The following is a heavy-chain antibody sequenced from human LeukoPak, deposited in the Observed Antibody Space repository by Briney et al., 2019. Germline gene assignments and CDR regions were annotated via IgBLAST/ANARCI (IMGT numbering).Heavy chain of an antibody. CDR1: GYTFTSYG. J-gene: IGHJ3*02. Sequence: ASVKVSCKASGYTFTSYGISWVRQAPGQGLEWMGWIIAYNGNTNYAQKLQGRVTMTTDTSTSTAYVELRSLRSDDMAVYYCARDLRPNYYDSKGDAFDIWGQGTMVTVSS. CDR2: IIAYNGNT. V-gene: IGHV1-18*03. D-gene: IGHD3-22*01. CDR3: ARDLRPNYYDSKGDAFDI.